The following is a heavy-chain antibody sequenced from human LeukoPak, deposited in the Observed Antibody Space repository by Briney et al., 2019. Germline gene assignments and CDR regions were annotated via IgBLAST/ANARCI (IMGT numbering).Heavy chain of an antibody. CDR3: AHTPFYYDILSGYSRQQSWYFDY. CDR1: GFSLSTRGVG. J-gene: IGHJ4*02. D-gene: IGHD3-9*01. Sequence: SGPTLVKPTQTLTLTCTFSGFSLSTRGVGVGWIRQPPGKALEWLALIYWDDDKRYSPSLKSRLTITKDTSRNQVVLTMTSMDPVDTATYYCAHTPFYYDILSGYSRQQSWYFDYWGLGTLVTVSS. V-gene: IGHV2-5*02. CDR2: IYWDDDK.